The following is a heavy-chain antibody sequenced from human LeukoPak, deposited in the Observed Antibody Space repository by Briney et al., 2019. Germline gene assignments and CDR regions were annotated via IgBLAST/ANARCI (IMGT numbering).Heavy chain of an antibody. J-gene: IGHJ3*02. CDR1: GFTFSSYW. V-gene: IGHV3-7*01. CDR3: ARDTLGGGDAFDI. D-gene: IGHD2-15*01. CDR2: IKQDGSEK. Sequence: GGSLRLSCAASGFTFSSYWMSWVRQAPGKGLEWVANIKQDGSEKYYVDSVKGRFTISRDNAKNSLYLQMNSLRAEDTAVYYCARDTLGGGDAFDIWGQGTMVTVSS.